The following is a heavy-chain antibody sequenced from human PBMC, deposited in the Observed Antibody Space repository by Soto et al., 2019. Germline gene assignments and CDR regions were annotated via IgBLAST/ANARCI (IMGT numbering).Heavy chain of an antibody. CDR2: IYPGDFDT. V-gene: IGHV5-51*01. J-gene: IGHJ5*02. CDR3: ARHYYDGNGYYPEA. D-gene: IGHD3-22*01. Sequence: GESLKISCKGSGYGFPTYWIGWLRQMPGKGLEWMGIIYPGDFDTRYSPSFQGQVTISADKPLSTAYLQWRSLKASDSAIYYCARHYYDGNGYYPEAWGQGTLVTVSS. CDR1: GYGFPTYW.